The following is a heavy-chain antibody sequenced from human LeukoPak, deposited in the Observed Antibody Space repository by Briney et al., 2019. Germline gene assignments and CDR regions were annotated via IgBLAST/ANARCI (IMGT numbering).Heavy chain of an antibody. D-gene: IGHD6-19*01. CDR2: IRYDGSNK. J-gene: IGHJ4*02. V-gene: IGHV3-30*02. CDR3: AKEGIAVAGTGYFDY. CDR1: GFTFSSYG. Sequence: GGSLRLSCAASGFTFSSYGMHWVRQAPGKGLEWVAFIRYDGSNKYYADSMKGRFTISRDNSKNTLYLQMNSLRAEDTAVYYCAKEGIAVAGTGYFDYWGQGTLVTVSS.